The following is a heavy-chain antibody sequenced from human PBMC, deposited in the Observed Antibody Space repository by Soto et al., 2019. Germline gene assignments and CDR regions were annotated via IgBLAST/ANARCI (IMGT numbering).Heavy chain of an antibody. D-gene: IGHD1-20*01. CDR2: ISYDGSNK. Sequence: ESVGGVVQPGRSLRLSCAASGFTFSSYGMHWVRQAPGKGLEWVAVISYDGSNKYYADSVKGRFTISRDNSKNTLYLQMNSLRAEDTAVYYCAKDVTGTAYYYYYYGMDVWGQGTTVTVSS. CDR1: GFTFSSYG. V-gene: IGHV3-30*18. J-gene: IGHJ6*02. CDR3: AKDVTGTAYYYYYYGMDV.